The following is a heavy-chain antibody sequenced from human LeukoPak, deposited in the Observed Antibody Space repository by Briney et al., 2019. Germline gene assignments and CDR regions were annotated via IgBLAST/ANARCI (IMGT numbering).Heavy chain of an antibody. Sequence: PSETLSLTCSVSGGSISSYFWSWIRQPAGKGLEWIGRIYPSGSTNYNPSLKSRVTMSLDTSKSQFSLKLSSVIAADTAVYYCARLGYTYRYAFDAWGQGTLVTVSS. D-gene: IGHD5-18*01. CDR1: GGSISSYF. CDR2: IYPSGST. V-gene: IGHV4-4*07. CDR3: ARLGYTYRYAFDA. J-gene: IGHJ4*02.